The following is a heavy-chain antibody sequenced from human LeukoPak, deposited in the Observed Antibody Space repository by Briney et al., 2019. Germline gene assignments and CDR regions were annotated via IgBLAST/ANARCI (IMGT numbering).Heavy chain of an antibody. CDR3: ARDRYYYYYMDV. Sequence: AGGSLRLSCAASGFTFSSYWMHWVRQAPGKGLVWVSGINSDGSSTSYADSVKGRFTISRDNAKNTLYLQMNSLRAEDTAVYYCARDRYYYYYMDVWGKGTTVTVSS. CDR2: INSDGSST. J-gene: IGHJ6*03. CDR1: GFTFSSYW. V-gene: IGHV3-74*01.